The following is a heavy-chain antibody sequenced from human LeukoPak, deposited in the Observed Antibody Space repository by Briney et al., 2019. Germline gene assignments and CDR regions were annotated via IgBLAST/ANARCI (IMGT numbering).Heavy chain of an antibody. CDR3: ASVGGGGVIDY. CDR1: GYSIISGYY. Sequence: PSETLSLTCAVSGYSIISGYYWGWIRQPPGKGLEWIGSIYHSGSTYYNPSLKSRVTISVDTSKNQFSLKLSSVTAADTAVYYCASVGGGGVIDYWGQGTLVTVSS. CDR2: IYHSGST. J-gene: IGHJ4*02. V-gene: IGHV4-38-2*01. D-gene: IGHD3-3*01.